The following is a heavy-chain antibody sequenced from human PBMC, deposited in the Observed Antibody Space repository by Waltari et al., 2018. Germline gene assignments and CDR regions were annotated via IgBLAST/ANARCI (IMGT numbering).Heavy chain of an antibody. CDR1: GFTFWTYW. V-gene: IGHV3-7*01. Sequence: EAHLVESGGGLGQPGESLRPSCPSHGFTFWTYWLTWGRQTPGKGREFVANIKQDGSVKNYVDSVKGRLTISRDNAKNSLYLQMNSLGVEDTAVYYCARDPGSSAFDVWGQGTMVTVSS. CDR3: ARDPGSSAFDV. J-gene: IGHJ3*01. CDR2: IKQDGSVK. D-gene: IGHD2-15*01.